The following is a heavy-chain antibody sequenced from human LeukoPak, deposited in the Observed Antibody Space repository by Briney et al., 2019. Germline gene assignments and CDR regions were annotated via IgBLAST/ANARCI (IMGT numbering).Heavy chain of an antibody. Sequence: VSVMVSCKASGYTFTSYGISWVRQAPGQGLEWMGWISAYNGKTNYAQKLQGRVTMTTDTSTSTAYMELRSLRSDDTAVYYCAREIYGSSPSDYWGQGTPATVSS. V-gene: IGHV1-18*01. D-gene: IGHD1-14*01. CDR1: GYTFTSYG. J-gene: IGHJ4*02. CDR3: AREIYGSSPSDY. CDR2: ISAYNGKT.